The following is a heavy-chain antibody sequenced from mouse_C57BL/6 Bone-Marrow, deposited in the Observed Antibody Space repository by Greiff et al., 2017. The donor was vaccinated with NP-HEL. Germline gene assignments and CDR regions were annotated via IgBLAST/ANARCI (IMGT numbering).Heavy chain of an antibody. Sequence: EVQLVESGGGLVQPKGSLKLSCAASGFSFNTYAMNWVRQAPGQGLEWVARIRSKSNNYETYYAVSLKDRFTISRDDSESMLYLQMNNLKTEDTAMYYCVRQGYDGYYLDDWGRGTTLTVSA. J-gene: IGHJ2*01. CDR1: GFSFNTYA. V-gene: IGHV10-1*01. D-gene: IGHD2-3*01. CDR3: VRQGYDGYYLDD. CDR2: IRSKSNNYET.